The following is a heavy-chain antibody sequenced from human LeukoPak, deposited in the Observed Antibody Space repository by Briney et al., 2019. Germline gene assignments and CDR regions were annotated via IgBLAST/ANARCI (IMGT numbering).Heavy chain of an antibody. V-gene: IGHV1-69*13. Sequence: ASVKVSCKASGGTFSSYAISWVRQAPGQGLEWMGGIIPIFGTANYAQKFQGRVTITADESTSTAYMELSSLRSEDTAVYYCARAYCSSTSCYPFDYWGQGTLVTVSS. CDR2: IIPIFGTA. J-gene: IGHJ4*02. D-gene: IGHD2-2*01. CDR3: ARAYCSSTSCYPFDY. CDR1: GGTFSSYA.